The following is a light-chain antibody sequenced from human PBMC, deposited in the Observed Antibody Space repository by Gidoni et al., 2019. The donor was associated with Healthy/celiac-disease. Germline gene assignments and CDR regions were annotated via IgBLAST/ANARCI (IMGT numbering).Light chain of an antibody. CDR3: QQYDNLPRT. Sequence: DIQMTHSPSSLSASLGDRVTITCQASQDISNYLNWYQQKPGKAPKLLIYDASNLETGVPSRFSGSGSGTDFTFTISSLQHEDIATYYCQQYDNLPRTFGQGTKLEIK. CDR1: QDISNY. J-gene: IGKJ2*01. CDR2: DAS. V-gene: IGKV1-33*01.